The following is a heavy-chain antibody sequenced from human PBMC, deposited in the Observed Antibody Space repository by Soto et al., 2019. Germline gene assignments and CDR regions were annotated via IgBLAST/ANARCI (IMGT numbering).Heavy chain of an antibody. CDR1: GYTLTELS. Sequence: ASVKVSCKVSGYTLTELSMHWVRQAPGKGLEWMGGFDPEDGETIYAQKFQGRVTMTEDTSTDTAYMELSSLRSEDTAVYYCATYITMVRGVFHRDAFDIWGQGTMVTVS. V-gene: IGHV1-24*01. CDR3: ATYITMVRGVFHRDAFDI. D-gene: IGHD3-10*01. J-gene: IGHJ3*02. CDR2: FDPEDGET.